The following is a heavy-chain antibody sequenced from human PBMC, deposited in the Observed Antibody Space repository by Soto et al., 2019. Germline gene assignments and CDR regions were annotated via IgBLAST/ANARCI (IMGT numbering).Heavy chain of an antibody. Sequence: GGSLRLSCAASGFTFSSYSMNWVRQAPGKGLEWVSSISSSSSYIYYADSVKGRFTISRDNAKNSLYLQMNSLRAEDTAVYYCARDSSAAAGRYYYYGMDVWGQGTTVTVSS. CDR1: GFTFSSYS. J-gene: IGHJ6*02. CDR3: ARDSSAAAGRYYYYGMDV. D-gene: IGHD6-13*01. V-gene: IGHV3-21*01. CDR2: ISSSSSYI.